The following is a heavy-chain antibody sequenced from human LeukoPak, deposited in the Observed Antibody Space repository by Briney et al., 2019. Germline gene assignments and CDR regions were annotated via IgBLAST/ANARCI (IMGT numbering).Heavy chain of an antibody. CDR3: ARANFLYCSSSTCLFDY. Sequence: ASVKVTCKASGYTFTDYYMHWVRQAPGQGFEWMGWINPNDGDTNYAQKFQGRVTMTRDTSISTAHMEVSRLRSDDTAVYYCARANFLYCSSSTCLFDYWGQGTLVTVSS. D-gene: IGHD2-2*01. V-gene: IGHV1-2*02. J-gene: IGHJ4*02. CDR1: GYTFTDYY. CDR2: INPNDGDT.